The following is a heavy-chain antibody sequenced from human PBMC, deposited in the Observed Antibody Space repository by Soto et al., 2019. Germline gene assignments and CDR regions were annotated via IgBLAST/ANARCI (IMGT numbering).Heavy chain of an antibody. CDR3: ARELSAAYGYPFDY. D-gene: IGHD4-17*01. CDR1: GGSIRGYH. J-gene: IGHJ4*02. V-gene: IGHV4-59*01. CDR2: IYYTGST. Sequence: KTSETLSLTCTVSGGSIRGYHWSWIRHPPGKGLEWIGYIYYTGSTNYNPSLKSRVTISVDTSKNHFSMKLTSVTAADTAVYYCARELSAAYGYPFDYWGQGTPVTVSS.